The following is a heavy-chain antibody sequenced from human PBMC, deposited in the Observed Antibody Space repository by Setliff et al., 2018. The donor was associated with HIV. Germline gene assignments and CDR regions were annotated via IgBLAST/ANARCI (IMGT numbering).Heavy chain of an antibody. CDR2: IKQDGSEK. CDR3: ASSGYNYGGYYMDV. CDR1: GFTFSSCW. V-gene: IGHV3-7*03. Sequence: GESLKISCAASGFTFSSCWVTWVRQGPGKGLEWVANIKQDGSEKYYVDSVKGRFTISRDNGKNSLYLQMNSLRAEDTAVYYCASSGYNYGGYYMDVWGKGTTVTISS. J-gene: IGHJ6*03. D-gene: IGHD5-18*01.